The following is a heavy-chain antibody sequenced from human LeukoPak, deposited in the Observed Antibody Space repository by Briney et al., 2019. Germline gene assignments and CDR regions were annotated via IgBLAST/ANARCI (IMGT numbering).Heavy chain of an antibody. CDR2: ISGSGGST. CDR1: GFTFSSYA. V-gene: IGHV3-23*01. CDR3: AKSAVFGSSDYYLRHFDY. Sequence: SGGSLRLSCAASGFTFSSYAMSWVRQAPGKGLEWVSAISGSGGSTYYADSVKGRFTISRDNSKNTLYLQMNSLRAEDTAVYYCAKSAVFGSSDYYLRHFDYWGQGTLVTVSS. D-gene: IGHD3-22*01. J-gene: IGHJ4*02.